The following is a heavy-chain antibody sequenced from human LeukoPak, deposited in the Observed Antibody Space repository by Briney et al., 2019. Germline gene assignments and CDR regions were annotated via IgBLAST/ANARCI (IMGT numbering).Heavy chain of an antibody. CDR3: ARGAAGPY. V-gene: IGHV3-7*04. D-gene: IGHD6-25*01. CDR1: GFTFRTYW. Sequence: PGGSLRLSCAASGFTFRTYWMSWVRQAPGKGLEWVAIIKEDGSDKYYVDSVKGRFTISRDNARNSLYLQMNSLRAEDTAVYYCARGAAGPYWGQGTLVTVSS. J-gene: IGHJ4*02. CDR2: IKEDGSDK.